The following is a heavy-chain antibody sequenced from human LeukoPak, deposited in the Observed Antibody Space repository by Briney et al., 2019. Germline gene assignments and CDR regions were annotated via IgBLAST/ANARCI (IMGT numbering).Heavy chain of an antibody. J-gene: IGHJ4*02. CDR3: TRDHPMRSIDF. V-gene: IGHV3-48*01. Sequence: PGGSLRLSCAASGFTFSSYNMNWVRQAPGRGLEWVSYISHSSSVIYYADSVEGRFTISRDNARNTVYLQMNSLRAEDTAVYYCTRDHPMRSIDFWGQGTLVSVSS. CDR1: GFTFSSYN. CDR2: ISHSSSVI. D-gene: IGHD5-24*01.